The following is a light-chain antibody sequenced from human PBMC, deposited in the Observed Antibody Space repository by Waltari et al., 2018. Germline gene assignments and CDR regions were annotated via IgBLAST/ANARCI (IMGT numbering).Light chain of an antibody. J-gene: IGKJ3*01. CDR1: QDIRND. CDR3: LQHKHYPFT. V-gene: IGKV1-17*01. Sequence: DIQMTQSPSSLSASIGDRVTISCRASQDIRNDLGWFQQKPGEAPRRVIYGASMLETGGPSSFSGSGSGTDFTLTIGSLQPEDFATYYCLQHKHYPFTFGPGTKVDVK. CDR2: GAS.